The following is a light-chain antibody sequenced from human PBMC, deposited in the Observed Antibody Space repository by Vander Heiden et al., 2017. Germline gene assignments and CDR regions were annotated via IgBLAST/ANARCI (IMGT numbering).Light chain of an antibody. CDR3: QQYYSTPT. CDR1: QSVLYSSNNKNY. V-gene: IGKV4-1*01. Sequence: DIVMTQPPDSLAVSLGERATINCKSSQSVLYSSNNKNYLAWYQQKPGQPPKLLIYWASTRESGVPDRVSGSGSGTDFTLTISSLQAEDVAVYYCQQYYSTPTFGQGTKVEIK. CDR2: WAS. J-gene: IGKJ1*01.